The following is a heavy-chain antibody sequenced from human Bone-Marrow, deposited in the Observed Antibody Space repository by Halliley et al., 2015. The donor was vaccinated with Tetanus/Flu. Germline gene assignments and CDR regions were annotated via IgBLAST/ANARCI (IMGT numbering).Heavy chain of an antibody. CDR3: VRDGRTTPDWFYHGMDV. J-gene: IGHJ6*02. D-gene: IGHD3-9*01. CDR2: ISPDGNAA. V-gene: IGHV3-74*03. Sequence: SLRLSCAASGFTFSSHWMHWVRQAPGKGLVWVSRISPDGNAAMYGDSAKGRFTMSRDNAKSTLYLQVDNLRAEDTAVYYCVRDGRTTPDWFYHGMDVWGQGTTVTVSS. CDR1: GFTFSSHW.